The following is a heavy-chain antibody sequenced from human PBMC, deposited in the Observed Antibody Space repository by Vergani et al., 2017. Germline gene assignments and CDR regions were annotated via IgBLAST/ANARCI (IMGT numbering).Heavy chain of an antibody. D-gene: IGHD2-2*01. CDR3: ARGRCSSTSCYSLPYFDY. CDR1: GFTFDDYG. J-gene: IGHJ4*02. Sequence: EVQLVESGGGVVRPGGSLRLSCAASGFTFDDYGMSWVRHAPGKGLEWVSGINWNGGSTGYADSVKGRFTISRDNAKNSLYLQMNSLRAEDTALYYCARGRCSSTSCYSLPYFDYWGQGTLVTVSS. V-gene: IGHV3-20*04. CDR2: INWNGGST.